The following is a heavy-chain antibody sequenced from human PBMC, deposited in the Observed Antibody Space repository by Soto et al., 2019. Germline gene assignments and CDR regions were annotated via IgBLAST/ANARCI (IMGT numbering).Heavy chain of an antibody. J-gene: IGHJ4*02. V-gene: IGHV4-59*08. Sequence: PSETLSLTCTISGAAINNNYWNCILQPPGKGLEWIGYIYYTGNTNYNPSLNSRVTLSVDSSKNQFSLELTSVTAADKDLYYCERMVTSGSYYNVLDYWGQGILVTVSS. D-gene: IGHD3-10*01. CDR3: ERMVTSGSYYNVLDY. CDR2: IYYTGNT. CDR1: GAAINNNY.